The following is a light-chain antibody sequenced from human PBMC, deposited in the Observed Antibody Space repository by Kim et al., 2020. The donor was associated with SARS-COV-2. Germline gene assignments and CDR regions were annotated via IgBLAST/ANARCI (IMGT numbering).Light chain of an antibody. V-gene: IGKV3-15*01. CDR2: GAS. CDR1: QSVSSI. J-gene: IGKJ2*01. Sequence: EIVMTQSPATLSVSPGERATLSCRAGQSVSSILAWYQQKPGQAPRLLIYGASTRATGIPARFSGSGSGTEFTLTISSLQSEDFAVYYCQQYNNWPETFGQGTKLEI. CDR3: QQYNNWPET.